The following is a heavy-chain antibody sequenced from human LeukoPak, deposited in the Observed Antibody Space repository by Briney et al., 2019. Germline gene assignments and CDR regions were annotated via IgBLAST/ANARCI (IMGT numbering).Heavy chain of an antibody. CDR2: INHSGST. Sequence: SETLSLTCAVYGGSFSGCYWSWIRQPPGKGLEWIGEINHSGSTNYNPSLKSRVTISVDTSKNQLSLKLSAVTAADTAVYYCARGYDSSGYGYWGQGTLVTVSS. J-gene: IGHJ4*02. CDR1: GGSFSGCY. D-gene: IGHD3-22*01. CDR3: ARGYDSSGYGY. V-gene: IGHV4-34*01.